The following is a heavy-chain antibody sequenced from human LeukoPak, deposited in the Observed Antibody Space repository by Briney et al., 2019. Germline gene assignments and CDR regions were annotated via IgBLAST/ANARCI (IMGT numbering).Heavy chain of an antibody. V-gene: IGHV1-2*02. Sequence: ASVKVSCKASGYTFTGYYMHWVRQAPGQGLEWMGWINPNSGGTNYAQKFQGRVTMTRDTSISTAYMELSRLRSEDTAVYYCARVPTVTTSYYFYMAVWGTGTTVTISS. CDR2: INPNSGGT. CDR3: ARVPTVTTSYYFYMAV. D-gene: IGHD4-17*01. CDR1: GYTFTGYY. J-gene: IGHJ6*03.